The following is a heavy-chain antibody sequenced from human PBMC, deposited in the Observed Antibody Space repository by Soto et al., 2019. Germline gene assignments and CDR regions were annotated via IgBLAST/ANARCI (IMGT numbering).Heavy chain of an antibody. CDR3: AISRRGGGRAGGGDY. CDR1: GGTFSSNA. V-gene: IGHV1-69*01. Sequence: QVQLVQSGAEVKKPGSSVKVSCKASGGTFSSNAISWVRQAPGQGLEWMGEVIPMFGTPTYTPKFQGRVTITAGEFTRTAYLELRRLKSEGAAVHYWAISRRGGGRAGGGDYWGQGTMVTVSS. D-gene: IGHD3-16*01. CDR2: VIPMFGTP. J-gene: IGHJ4*02.